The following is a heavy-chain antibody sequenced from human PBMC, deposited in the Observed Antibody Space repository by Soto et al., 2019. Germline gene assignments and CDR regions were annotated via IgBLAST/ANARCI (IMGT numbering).Heavy chain of an antibody. CDR2: ISSSSSCI. D-gene: IGHD2-2*01. CDR1: GFTFSSYS. CDR3: ARDTCSSTSCYSG. Sequence: GGSLRLSCAASGFTFSSYSMNWVRQAPGKGLEWVSSISSSSSCIYYADSVKGRFTISRDNAKNSLYLQMNSLRAEDTAVYYCARDTCSSTSCYSGWGQGTLVTVSS. J-gene: IGHJ4*02. V-gene: IGHV3-21*01.